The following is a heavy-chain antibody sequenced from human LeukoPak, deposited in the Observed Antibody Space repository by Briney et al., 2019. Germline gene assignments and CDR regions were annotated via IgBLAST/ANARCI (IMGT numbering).Heavy chain of an antibody. CDR3: AKDLGVVVPAAMFDY. Sequence: GGSLRLSCAASGFTFSSYAMSWVRQAPGKGLEWVSAISGSGGSTYYADSVKGRFTITRDNSKNTLYLQMNSLRAEDTAVYYCAKDLGVVVPAAMFDYWGQGTLVTVSS. J-gene: IGHJ4*02. V-gene: IGHV3-23*01. CDR2: ISGSGGST. D-gene: IGHD2-2*01. CDR1: GFTFSSYA.